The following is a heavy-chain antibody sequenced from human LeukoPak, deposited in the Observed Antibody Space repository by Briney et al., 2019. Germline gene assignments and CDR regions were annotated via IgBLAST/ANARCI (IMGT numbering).Heavy chain of an antibody. CDR1: GYTFTSYG. Sequence: ASVKVSCKASGYTFTSYGISWVRQAPGQGLEWMGWMNPNSGNTGYAQKFQGRVTMTRNTSISTAYMELSSLRSEDTAVYYCARVRTTVTLLYWGQGTLVTVSS. CDR3: ARVRTTVTLLY. CDR2: MNPNSGNT. D-gene: IGHD4-4*01. J-gene: IGHJ4*02. V-gene: IGHV1-8*02.